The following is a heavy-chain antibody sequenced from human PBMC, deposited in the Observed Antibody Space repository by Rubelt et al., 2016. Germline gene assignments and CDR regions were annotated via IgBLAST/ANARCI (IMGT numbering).Heavy chain of an antibody. J-gene: IGHJ4*02. CDR2: ISSSSSTI. CDR1: GFTFSSYS. D-gene: IGHD2-2*01. Sequence: ESGGGLVQPGGSLRLSCAASGFTFSSYSMNWVRQAPGKGLEWVSYISSSSSTIYYADSVKGRFTVSRDNSRNTLYLQMGRLRVEDMALYYCVREVGDFDLWGQGTLVTVSS. V-gene: IGHV3-48*01. CDR3: VREVGDFDL.